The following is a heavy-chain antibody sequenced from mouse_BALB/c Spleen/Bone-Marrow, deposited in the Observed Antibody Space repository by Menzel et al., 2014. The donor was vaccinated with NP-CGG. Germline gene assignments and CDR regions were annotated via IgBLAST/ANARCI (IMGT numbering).Heavy chain of an antibody. CDR2: ISSGSSTI. CDR1: GFTFSSFG. D-gene: IGHD2-10*02. J-gene: IGHJ2*01. Sequence: EVKLVESGGGLVQPGGSRKLSCAASGFTFSSFGVHWVRQAPEKGLEWVAYISSGSSTIYYADTVKGRFTISRDNPKNTLFLQMTSLRSEDTAMHYCARGKYGYDYWGQGTTLTVSS. V-gene: IGHV5-17*02. CDR3: ARGKYGYDY.